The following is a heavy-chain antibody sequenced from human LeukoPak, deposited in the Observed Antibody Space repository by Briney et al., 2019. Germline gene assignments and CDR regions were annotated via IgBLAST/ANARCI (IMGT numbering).Heavy chain of an antibody. D-gene: IGHD6-19*01. J-gene: IGHJ4*02. V-gene: IGHV4-39*01. CDR2: IYYSGST. CDR3: ARRGSSGWYYFDY. CDR1: GGSISSSSYY. Sequence: SETLSLTCTVSGGSISSSSYYWGWIRQPPGKGLEWIGSIYYSGSTYYNPSLKSRVTISVDTSKNQFCLKLSSVTAADTAVYYCARRGSSGWYYFDYWGQGTLVTVSS.